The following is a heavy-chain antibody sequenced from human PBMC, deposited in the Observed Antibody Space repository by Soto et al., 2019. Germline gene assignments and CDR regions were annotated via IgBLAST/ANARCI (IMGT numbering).Heavy chain of an antibody. CDR3: ARTSMVRGVNSIDY. J-gene: IGHJ4*02. V-gene: IGHV2-70*11. CDR2: IDWDDDK. CDR1: GFSPGTGGMC. D-gene: IGHD3-10*01. Sequence: GSGPTLVNPTQTLALTCTFSGFSPGTGGMCVGWIRQPPGKALEWLERIDWDDDKYYSTSLKTRLTISEDTSKNQVVLTMTNMDPVDTATYYCARTSMVRGVNSIDYWGQGTLVTVSS.